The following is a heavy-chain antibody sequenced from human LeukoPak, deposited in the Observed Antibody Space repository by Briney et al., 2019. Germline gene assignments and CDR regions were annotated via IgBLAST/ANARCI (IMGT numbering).Heavy chain of an antibody. CDR1: GYTFTSYY. CDR3: ARQAPYSYGYGNDAFDI. CDR2: INPSGGST. D-gene: IGHD5-18*01. Sequence: ASVKVSCKASGYTFTSYYMHWVRQAPGQGLEWMGIINPSGGSTSYAQKFQGRVTMTRDTSTSTVYMELSSLRSEDTAVYYCARQAPYSYGYGNDAFDIWGQGTMVTVSS. J-gene: IGHJ3*02. V-gene: IGHV1-46*01.